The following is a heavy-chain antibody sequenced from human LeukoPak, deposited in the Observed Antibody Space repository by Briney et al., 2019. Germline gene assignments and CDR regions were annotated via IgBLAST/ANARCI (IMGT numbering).Heavy chain of an antibody. V-gene: IGHV4-59*01. CDR3: ARGEGYNYGYRPLDV. D-gene: IGHD5-18*01. Sequence: SETLSLTCSVSGGSISGYYWSWLRQAPGKGLEWIGFLHHTASATYNPSLKSRVTISVDTSKNQFSLKLSSATAADTAMYYCARGEGYNYGYRPLDVWGQGTTVTVSS. J-gene: IGHJ6*02. CDR1: GGSISGYY. CDR2: LHHTASA.